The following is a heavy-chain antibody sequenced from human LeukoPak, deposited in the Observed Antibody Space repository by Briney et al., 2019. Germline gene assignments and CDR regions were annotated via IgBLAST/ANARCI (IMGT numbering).Heavy chain of an antibody. CDR2: ISSSSSYI. V-gene: IGHV3-21*04. Sequence: SISSSSSYIYYADSVMGRFTIPRDNAKNSLYLQMNSLRAEDTAVYYCARSAYYGSGSYLGYWGQGTLVTVSS. D-gene: IGHD3-10*01. J-gene: IGHJ4*02. CDR3: ARSAYYGSGSYLGY.